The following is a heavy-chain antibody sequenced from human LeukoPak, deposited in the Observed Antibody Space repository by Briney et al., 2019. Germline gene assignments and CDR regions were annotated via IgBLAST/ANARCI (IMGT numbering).Heavy chain of an antibody. D-gene: IGHD3-22*01. CDR3: AREVHGYYYDSSGYPRFDY. CDR1: GFTFSSYS. Sequence: GGSLRLSCAASGFTFSSYSMNWVRQAPGKGLEWVSSISSSSSYIYYADSVKGRFTISRDNAKNSLYLQMNSLRAEDTAVYYCAREVHGYYYDSSGYPRFDYWGQGTLVTVSS. V-gene: IGHV3-21*01. CDR2: ISSSSSYI. J-gene: IGHJ4*02.